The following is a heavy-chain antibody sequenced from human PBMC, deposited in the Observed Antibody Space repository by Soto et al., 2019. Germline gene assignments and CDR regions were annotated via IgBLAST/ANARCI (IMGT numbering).Heavy chain of an antibody. CDR1: GLTVSGKKY. D-gene: IGHD1-1*01. J-gene: IGHJ3*01. CDR2: LYDVDGS. V-gene: IGHV3-53*01. CDR3: ASWHEREHAYDV. Sequence: DVQLVESGGGLIQPGESLRLSCAAFGLTVSGKKYVAWVRQAPGKGLEWVSALYDVDGSFYADSVKGRFTTSSDSSNTTVYLQTNGLRPDDTAVYYCASWHEREHAYDVWGQGTTVTVSS.